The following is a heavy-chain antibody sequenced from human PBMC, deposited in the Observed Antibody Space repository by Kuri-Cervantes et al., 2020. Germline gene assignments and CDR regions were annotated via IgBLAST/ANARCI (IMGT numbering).Heavy chain of an antibody. J-gene: IGHJ5*02. Sequence: SETLSLTCTVSGGSISSYYWSWIRQHPGKGLEWIGYIYYSGSTYYNPSLKSRVTISVDMSKNQFSLKLSSVTAADTAVYYCARELGYCSGGSCYRELRGVYHWFDPWGQGTLVTVSS. CDR3: ARELGYCSGGSCYRELRGVYHWFDP. D-gene: IGHD2-15*01. CDR2: IYYSGST. CDR1: GGSISSYY. V-gene: IGHV4-59*06.